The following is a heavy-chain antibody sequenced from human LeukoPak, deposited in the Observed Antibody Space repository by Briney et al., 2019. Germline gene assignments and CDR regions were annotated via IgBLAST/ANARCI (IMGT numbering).Heavy chain of an antibody. Sequence: PSETLSLTCTVSGGSISSSGYYWGWVRQPPGKGLEWIASFYYRGETYYKPSLKSRIAISVDMSKNQFSLKLSSVTAADTAVYYCARAGYSYGYRLDYWGQGTLVTVSS. CDR3: ARAGYSYGYRLDY. D-gene: IGHD5-18*01. J-gene: IGHJ4*02. V-gene: IGHV4-39*01. CDR1: GGSISSSGYY. CDR2: FYYRGET.